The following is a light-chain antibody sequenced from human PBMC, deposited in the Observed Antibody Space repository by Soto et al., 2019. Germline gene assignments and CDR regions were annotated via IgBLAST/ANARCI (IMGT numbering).Light chain of an antibody. CDR3: CSYGGGNNFYV. CDR2: EVS. V-gene: IGLV2-8*01. Sequence: QSVLTQPPSASGSPGQSVTISCTGTSSDIGTYDYVSWYQHLPDKAPKLIIYEVSKRPSGVPDRFSGSKSGNTASLTVSGLQAGDEGDYYCCSYGGGNNFYVFGTG. J-gene: IGLJ1*01. CDR1: SSDIGTYDY.